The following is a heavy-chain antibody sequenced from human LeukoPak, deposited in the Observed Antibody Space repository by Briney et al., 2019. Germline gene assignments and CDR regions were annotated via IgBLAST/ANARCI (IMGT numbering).Heavy chain of an antibody. V-gene: IGHV3-30*01. D-gene: IGHD6-19*01. CDR1: GFTFSSYA. CDR2: ISYDGSNK. Sequence: PGRSLRLSCAASGFTFSSYAMHWVRQAPGKGLEWVAVISYDGSNKYYADSVKGRITISRDNSKNTLYLQMNSLRSEDTAVYYCARVPLANSGWYLPLDYWGQGTLVTVSS. CDR3: ARVPLANSGWYLPLDY. J-gene: IGHJ4*02.